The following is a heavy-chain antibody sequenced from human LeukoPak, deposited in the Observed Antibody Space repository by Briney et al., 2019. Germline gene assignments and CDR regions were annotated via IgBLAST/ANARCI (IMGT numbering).Heavy chain of an antibody. D-gene: IGHD6-13*01. CDR3: ARNRDLAAADY. Sequence: SQTLSLTCTVSGGSISSGSYYWSWIRQPAGKGLEWIGRIYTSGSTNYNPSLKSRVTISVDTSKNQFSLKLSSVTAADTAAYYCARNRDLAAADYWGQGTLVTVSS. J-gene: IGHJ4*02. CDR1: GGSISSGSYY. CDR2: IYTSGST. V-gene: IGHV4-61*02.